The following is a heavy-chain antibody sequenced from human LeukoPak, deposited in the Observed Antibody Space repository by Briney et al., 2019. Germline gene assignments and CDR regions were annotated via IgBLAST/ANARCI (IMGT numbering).Heavy chain of an antibody. CDR3: AREGDGYSRGWYYYFDY. J-gene: IGHJ4*02. D-gene: IGHD6-19*01. Sequence: GGSLRLSCAASGFTVSSNYMSWVRQAPGKGLEWVSVIYSGGSTYYADSVRGRFTISRDNSKNTLYLQMNSLRAEDTAVCYCAREGDGYSRGWYYYFDYWGQGTLVTVSS. V-gene: IGHV3-66*01. CDR2: IYSGGST. CDR1: GFTVSSNY.